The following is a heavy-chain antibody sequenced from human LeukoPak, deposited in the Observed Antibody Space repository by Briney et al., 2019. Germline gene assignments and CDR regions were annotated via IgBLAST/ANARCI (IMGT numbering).Heavy chain of an antibody. CDR1: GYTFTSYG. V-gene: IGHV1-18*01. CDR2: ISAYNGNT. J-gene: IGHJ6*02. Sequence: ASVKVSCKASGYTFTSYGISWVRQAPGQGLEWMGWISAYNGNTNYAQKLQGRVTMTTDTSTSTAYVELRSLRSDDTAVYYCARDFYSNYDYYYYGMDVWGQGTTVTVSS. D-gene: IGHD4-11*01. CDR3: ARDFYSNYDYYYYGMDV.